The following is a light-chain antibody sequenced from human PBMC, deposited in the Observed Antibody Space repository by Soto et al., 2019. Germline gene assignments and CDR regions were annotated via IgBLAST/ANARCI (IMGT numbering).Light chain of an antibody. CDR1: QSVSTF. Sequence: IVLTQCASPLSRSPGERAILSCRASQSVSTFLAWFQQKPGPPPRLLIYNASNRTTGIPARFSGSGGGTDFTLTISSLEPEDFAVYYCQQRGDWPPITFGQGTRLEIK. J-gene: IGKJ5*01. V-gene: IGKV3-11*01. CDR3: QQRGDWPPIT. CDR2: NAS.